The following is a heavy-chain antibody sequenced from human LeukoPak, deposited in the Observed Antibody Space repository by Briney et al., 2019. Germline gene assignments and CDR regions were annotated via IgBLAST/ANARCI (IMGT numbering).Heavy chain of an antibody. CDR2: ISYDGSNK. CDR1: GFTFSSYA. CDR3: ARRRIVGSTDDAFDI. V-gene: IGHV3-30*04. D-gene: IGHD1-26*01. J-gene: IGHJ3*02. Sequence: GGSLRLSCAASGFTFSSYAMHWVRQAPGKGLEWVAVISYDGSNKYYADSVKGRFTISRDNSKNTLYLQMNSLRADDTAIYYCARRRIVGSTDDAFDIWGQGTMVTLSS.